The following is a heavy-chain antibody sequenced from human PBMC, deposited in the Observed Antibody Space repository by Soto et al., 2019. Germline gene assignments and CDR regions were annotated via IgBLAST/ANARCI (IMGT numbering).Heavy chain of an antibody. CDR2: ISAYNGNT. J-gene: IGHJ4*02. CDR1: GYTFTSYG. CDR3: ARDGCSSTSCYGVWHHRVDDY. V-gene: IGHV1-18*01. Sequence: ASVKVSCKASGYTFTSYGIGWVRQAPGQGLEWMGWISAYNGNTNYAQKLQGRVTMTTDTSTSTAYMELRSLRADDTAVYYCARDGCSSTSCYGVWHHRVDDYWGQGTLVTVSS. D-gene: IGHD2-2*01.